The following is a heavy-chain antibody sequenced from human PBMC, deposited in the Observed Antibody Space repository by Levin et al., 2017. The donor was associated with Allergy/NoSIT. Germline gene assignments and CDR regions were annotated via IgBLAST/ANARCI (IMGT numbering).Heavy chain of an antibody. CDR2: ISTGSSYI. D-gene: IGHD3-10*01. J-gene: IGHJ5*02. Sequence: GGSLRLSCAASGFSFSDYNMNWVRQAPGKGLEWVSSISTGSSYIYYANSVKGRFTISRDNAKNSLYLQMNSLRVEDTALYYCVRGSSARRTASSWFDPWGQGAWSPSPQ. V-gene: IGHV3-21*01. CDR3: VRGSSARRTASSWFDP. CDR1: GFSFSDYN.